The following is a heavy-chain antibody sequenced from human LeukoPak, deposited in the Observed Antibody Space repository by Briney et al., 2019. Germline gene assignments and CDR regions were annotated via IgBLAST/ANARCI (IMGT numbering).Heavy chain of an antibody. D-gene: IGHD6-19*01. CDR2: ISAYNGNT. V-gene: IGHV1-18*01. Sequence: GASVKVSCKASGYIFTSYGITWVRQAPGQGLEWMGWISAYNGNTNYAQKLQGRVTMTTDTSTSTAYMELRSLRSDDTAVYYCARVIAVADEGDYWGQGTLVTVSS. CDR3: ARVIAVADEGDY. CDR1: GYIFTSYG. J-gene: IGHJ4*02.